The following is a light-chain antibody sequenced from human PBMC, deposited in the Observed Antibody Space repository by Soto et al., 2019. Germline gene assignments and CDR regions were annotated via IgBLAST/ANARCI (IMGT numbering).Light chain of an antibody. CDR3: QKYRRFPPFT. CDR1: QSVSSTY. V-gene: IGKV3-20*01. Sequence: EIVLTQSPGTLSLSPGERATLSCRASQSVSSTYIAWYQQNPGQAPRLLIYGASSRATGIPDRFSGSRSGRHFTLTMSRLENEAFAVYCSQKYRRFPPFTFGQGTKVQV. J-gene: IGKJ2*01. CDR2: GAS.